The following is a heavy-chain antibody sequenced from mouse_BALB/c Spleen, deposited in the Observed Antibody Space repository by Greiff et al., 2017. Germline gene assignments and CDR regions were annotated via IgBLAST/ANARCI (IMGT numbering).Heavy chain of an antibody. V-gene: IGHV2-9-2*01. Sequence: VKLVESGPGLVAPSQTLSITCTVSGFSFTSYDISWIRQPPGKGLEWLGVIWTGGSTNYNSAFMSRLSISKDNSKSHVFLQMNSLHTDDTAIYYCVRGYDVGYFDDWGAGTTLTVSS. D-gene: IGHD2-14*01. CDR3: VRGYDVGYFDD. J-gene: IGHJ1*01. CDR1: GFSFTSYD. CDR2: IWTGGST.